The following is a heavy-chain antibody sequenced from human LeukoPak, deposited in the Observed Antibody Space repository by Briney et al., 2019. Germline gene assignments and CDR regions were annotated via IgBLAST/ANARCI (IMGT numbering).Heavy chain of an antibody. CDR2: IYSGGST. V-gene: IGHV3-53*01. D-gene: IGHD4-17*01. CDR3: ARGGFDYGDPFDY. J-gene: IGHJ4*02. Sequence: GGSLRLSCAASGFTVSGNYMSWARQAPGKGLEWVSVIYSGGSTYYADSVKGRFTISRDNSKNTLYLQMNSLRAEDTAVYYCARGGFDYGDPFDYWGQGTLVTVSS. CDR1: GFTVSGNY.